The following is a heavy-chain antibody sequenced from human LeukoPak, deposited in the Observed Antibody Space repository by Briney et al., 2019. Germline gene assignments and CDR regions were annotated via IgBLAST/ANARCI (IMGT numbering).Heavy chain of an antibody. Sequence: GGSLRLCCAASGFTFSDYYMSWIRQASGKGLEWVSYISSSGSTIYYADSVKGRFTISRDNAKNSLYLQMNSLRAEDTAVYYCARDDYKVGASGSYGMDVWGQGTTVTVSS. CDR3: ARDDYKVGASGSYGMDV. D-gene: IGHD4-11*01. J-gene: IGHJ6*02. V-gene: IGHV3-11*01. CDR2: ISSSGSTI. CDR1: GFTFSDYY.